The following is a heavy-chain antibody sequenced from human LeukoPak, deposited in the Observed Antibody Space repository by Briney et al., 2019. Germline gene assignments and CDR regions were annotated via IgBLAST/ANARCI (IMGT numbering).Heavy chain of an antibody. V-gene: IGHV3-7*01. J-gene: IGHJ4*02. Sequence: PGGSLRLSCAASGFTFSSYWMSWVRQAPGKGPEWVANIKQDGNEKNYVDSVKGRFTISRDNAKNSLYLQMNSLRADDTAVYYCARDWTNFLEGLNDYWGQGTQVTVSS. D-gene: IGHD3/OR15-3a*01. CDR1: GFTFSSYW. CDR2: IKQDGNEK. CDR3: ARDWTNFLEGLNDY.